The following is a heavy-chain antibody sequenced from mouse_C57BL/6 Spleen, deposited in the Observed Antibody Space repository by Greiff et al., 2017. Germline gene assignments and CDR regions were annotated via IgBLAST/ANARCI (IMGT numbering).Heavy chain of an antibody. D-gene: IGHD2-5*01. J-gene: IGHJ4*01. CDR2: IHPNSGST. Sequence: QVQLQQPGAELVKPGASVKLSCKASGYTFTSYWMQWVKQRPGQGLEWIGMIHPNSGSTNSNEKFKGKATLTVDKSSSTAYMQLSSLTSEDSAVYYCARSRSNYEGAMDYWGQGTSVTVSS. CDR1: GYTFTSYW. CDR3: ARSRSNYEGAMDY. V-gene: IGHV1-64*01.